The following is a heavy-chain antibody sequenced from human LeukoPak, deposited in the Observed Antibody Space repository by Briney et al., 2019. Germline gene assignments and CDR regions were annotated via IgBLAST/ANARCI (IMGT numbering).Heavy chain of an antibody. J-gene: IGHJ4*02. CDR1: DDSISDYY. Sequence: PSETLSLTCTVSDDSISDYYRGWIRQLPGKGLEWIGYIHNSGTSTYNLSLKSRVTISADTSKNQFSLKLNSMTTADTAVYYCTRGAGWLIDYWGQGILVTVSS. CDR3: TRGAGWLIDY. V-gene: IGHV4-59*01. CDR2: IHNSGTS. D-gene: IGHD3-16*01.